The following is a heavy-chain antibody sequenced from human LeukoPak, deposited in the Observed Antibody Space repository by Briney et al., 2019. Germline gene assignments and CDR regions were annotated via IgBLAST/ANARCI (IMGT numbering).Heavy chain of an antibody. CDR2: IYTSGST. D-gene: IGHD4-23*01. CDR3: ARDGKVTPSYYYYYMDV. J-gene: IGHJ6*03. Sequence: PSETLSLTCTVSGGSISSYYWSWIRQPAGKGLEWIGRIYTSGSTNYNPSLKSRVTMSVDASKNQFSLKLSSVTAADTAVYYCARDGKVTPSYYYYYMDVWGKGTTVTVSS. V-gene: IGHV4-4*07. CDR1: GGSISSYY.